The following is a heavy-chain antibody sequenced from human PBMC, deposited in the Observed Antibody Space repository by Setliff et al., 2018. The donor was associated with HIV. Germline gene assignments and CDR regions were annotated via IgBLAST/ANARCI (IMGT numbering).Heavy chain of an antibody. CDR2: IDADNGNT. Sequence: ASVKVSCKASGYTLTSYAITWVRQAPGQGLEWVGWIDADNGNTNYAQKFRGRVTMTTDTSTNTAYMEVRSLTSDDTAVYYCVRVTADRTNYCYYMDVWDKGTTVTVSS. J-gene: IGHJ6*03. CDR1: GYTLTSYA. D-gene: IGHD4-17*01. CDR3: VRVTADRTNYCYYMDV. V-gene: IGHV1-18*01.